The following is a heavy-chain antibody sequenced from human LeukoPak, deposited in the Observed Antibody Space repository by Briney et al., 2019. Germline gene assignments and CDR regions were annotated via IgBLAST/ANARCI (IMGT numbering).Heavy chain of an antibody. D-gene: IGHD3-10*01. CDR2: ISWNSGSI. CDR1: GFTFDEYA. Sequence: GESLTLSCAASGFTFDEYAMHWVRQAPGKGLEWVSGISWNSGSIGYADAVKGRFTIFRDNAKNSLFLQMNSLSAEDPALYYFARDITYYYGSGSYDYWGQGTLVTVSS. J-gene: IGHJ4*02. CDR3: ARDITYYYGSGSYDY. V-gene: IGHV3-9*01.